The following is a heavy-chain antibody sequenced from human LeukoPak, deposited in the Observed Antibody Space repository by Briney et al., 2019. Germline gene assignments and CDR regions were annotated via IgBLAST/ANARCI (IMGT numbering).Heavy chain of an antibody. CDR2: ISYDGSNK. CDR1: GFTFSSYA. D-gene: IGHD3-3*01. Sequence: GGSLRLSCAASGFTFSSYAMHWVRQAPGKGLEWVAVISYDGSNKYYADSVKGRFTISRDNSKNTLYLQMNSLRAEDTAVYYCARPVLRFLEWLSGFDYWGQGTLVTVSS. J-gene: IGHJ4*02. V-gene: IGHV3-30-3*01. CDR3: ARPVLRFLEWLSGFDY.